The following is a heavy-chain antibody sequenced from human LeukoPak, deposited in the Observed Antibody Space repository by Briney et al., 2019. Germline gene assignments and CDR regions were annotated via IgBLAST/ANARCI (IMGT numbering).Heavy chain of an antibody. Sequence: GASVKVSCKASGGTFSSYAISWVRQAPGQGPEWMGGIIPIFGTANYAQKFQGRVTITADESTSTAYMELSSLRSEDTAVYYCASPPRGYSYGYFFDYWGQGTLVTVSS. CDR2: IIPIFGTA. CDR1: GGTFSSYA. V-gene: IGHV1-69*01. CDR3: ASPPRGYSYGYFFDY. D-gene: IGHD5-18*01. J-gene: IGHJ4*02.